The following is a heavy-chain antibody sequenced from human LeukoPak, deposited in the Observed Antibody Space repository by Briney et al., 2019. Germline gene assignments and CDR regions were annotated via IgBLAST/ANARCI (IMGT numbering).Heavy chain of an antibody. CDR3: APTRPEYQLLSN. CDR1: GFTFSSYW. D-gene: IGHD2-2*01. J-gene: IGHJ4*02. Sequence: GGSLRLSCAASGFTFSSYWMSWVRQAPGKGLEWVANIKQDGSEKYYVDSVKGRFTISRDNAKNSLYLQMSSLRAEDSAVYYCAPTRPEYQLLSNWGQGTLVTVSS. V-gene: IGHV3-7*03. CDR2: IKQDGSEK.